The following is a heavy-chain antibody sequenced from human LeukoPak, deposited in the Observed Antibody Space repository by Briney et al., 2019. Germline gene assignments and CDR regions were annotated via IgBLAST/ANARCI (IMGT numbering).Heavy chain of an antibody. D-gene: IGHD2-2*01. J-gene: IGHJ4*02. CDR1: GYSISSSSNW. V-gene: IGHV4-28*01. CDR3: ARTQGYCSSTSCYPFDY. Sequence: SETLSLTCAVSGYSISSSSNWWGWIRQPPGKGLEWIGYIYHTGSTYYNPSLKSRVSMSVDTSKNQISLKLSSVTAVDTAVYYCARTQGYCSSTSCYPFDYWGQGTLVAVSS. CDR2: IYHTGST.